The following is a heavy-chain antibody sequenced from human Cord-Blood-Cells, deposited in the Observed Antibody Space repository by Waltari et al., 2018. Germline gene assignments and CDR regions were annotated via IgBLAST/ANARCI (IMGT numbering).Heavy chain of an antibody. V-gene: IGHV4-59*01. CDR2: IDYSGST. J-gene: IGHJ6*02. Sequence: QVHLPQSGPGLVKPSATLAPTCTLSGGSIRSYYWSWLRQPPAQGLEWIGYIDYSGSTNYNPSLKRRVTISVDTSKNQFSLKLSSVTAADTAVYYCARGEVVVVAATSYYYGMDVWGQGTTVTVSS. D-gene: IGHD2-15*01. CDR1: GGSIRSYY. CDR3: ARGEVVVVAATSYYYGMDV.